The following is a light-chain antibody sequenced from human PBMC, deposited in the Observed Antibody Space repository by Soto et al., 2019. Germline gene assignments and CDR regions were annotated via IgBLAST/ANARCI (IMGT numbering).Light chain of an antibody. J-gene: IGLJ2*01. CDR3: SSYAGNKNVV. Sequence: QSALTQPPSASVSPGQSVTISCTGTSSDVGGYNYVSWYQQHPGKAPKLMIYEVSKRPSGVPDRFSGPKSGNTASLTVSGLQAADEADYFCSSYAGNKNVVFGGGTKVTV. CDR2: EVS. V-gene: IGLV2-8*01. CDR1: SSDVGGYNY.